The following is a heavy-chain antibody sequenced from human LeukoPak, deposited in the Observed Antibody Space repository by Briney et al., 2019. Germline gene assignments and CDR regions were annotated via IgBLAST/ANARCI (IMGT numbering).Heavy chain of an antibody. CDR2: IYYSGST. V-gene: IGHV4-31*02. Sequence: LRLSCAASGFTFSSYAMSWVRQHPGKGLEWIGYIYYSGSTYYNPSLKSRVTISVDTSKNQFSLKLSSVTAADAAVYYCASNPLESNAAYFDYWGQGTLVTVSS. D-gene: IGHD5/OR15-5a*01. CDR1: GFTFSSYA. CDR3: ASNPLESNAAYFDY. J-gene: IGHJ4*02.